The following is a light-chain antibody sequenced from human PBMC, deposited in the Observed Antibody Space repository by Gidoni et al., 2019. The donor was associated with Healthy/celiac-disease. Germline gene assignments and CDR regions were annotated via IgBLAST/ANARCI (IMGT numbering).Light chain of an antibody. V-gene: IGKV1-33*01. Sequence: IQLPQSPSSLSASVGDRVTITCQASQDISNYLNWYQQKPGKAPKLLSYDASNLETGVPSRCSGSGSGTDFTFTISSLQPEDIATYYCQQYDNLPRYTFGQGTKLEIK. CDR1: QDISNY. CDR2: DAS. J-gene: IGKJ2*01. CDR3: QQYDNLPRYT.